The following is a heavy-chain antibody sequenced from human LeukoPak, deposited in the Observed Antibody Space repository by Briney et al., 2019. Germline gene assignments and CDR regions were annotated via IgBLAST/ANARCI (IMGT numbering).Heavy chain of an antibody. CDR2: IYYSGST. J-gene: IGHJ4*02. CDR1: GGSISSSSYY. D-gene: IGHD6-13*01. Sequence: SETLSLTCTVSGGSISSSSYYWGWIRQPPGKGLEWIGSIYYSGSTYYNPSLKSRVTISVDTSKNQSSLKLSSVTAADTAVYYCARHDNVPRIAAAGGAGYFDYWGQGTLVTVSS. CDR3: ARHDNVPRIAAAGGAGYFDY. V-gene: IGHV4-39*01.